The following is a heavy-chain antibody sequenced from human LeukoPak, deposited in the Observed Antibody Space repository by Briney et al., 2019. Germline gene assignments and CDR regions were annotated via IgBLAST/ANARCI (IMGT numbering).Heavy chain of an antibody. V-gene: IGHV4-61*02. CDR2: IYTSGST. D-gene: IGHD5-24*01. Sequence: SETLSLTCTVSGGSISSGSYYWSWIRQPAGKGLEWIGRIYTSGSTNYNPSLKSRVTISVDTSKNQFSLKLSSVTAADTAVYYCASAVGKDGXXLLRYWGQXTLVXXSS. CDR3: ASAVGKDGXXLLRY. CDR1: GGSISSGSYY. J-gene: IGHJ4*02.